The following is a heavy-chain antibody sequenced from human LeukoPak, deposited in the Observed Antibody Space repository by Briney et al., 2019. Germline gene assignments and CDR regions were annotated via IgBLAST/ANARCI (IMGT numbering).Heavy chain of an antibody. V-gene: IGHV1-69*05. CDR3: ARVRSRYRIDWLSFLDY. D-gene: IGHD3-9*01. J-gene: IGHJ4*02. CDR1: GGTFSSYA. Sequence: SVKVSCKASGGTFSSYAISWVRQAPGRGLEWMGGMIPIFGTANYAQKFQGGVTITTDESTSTVYMELSSLRSDDTAVYYCARVRSRYRIDWLSFLDYWGQGTLVTVSS. CDR2: MIPIFGTA.